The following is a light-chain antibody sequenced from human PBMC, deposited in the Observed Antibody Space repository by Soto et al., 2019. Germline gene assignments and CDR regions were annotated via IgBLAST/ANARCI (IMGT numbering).Light chain of an antibody. CDR1: QRVSSSY. J-gene: IGKJ2*01. CDR3: QRYRSSSPFT. Sequence: EIVLTQSPGTLSLSPGERATLSCRASQRVSSSYLAWYQQKPGQAPRLLIYGASSRATGIPDRFSGSGSGTDFTLPISRLEPEDFAVYFCQRYRSSSPFTFGQGTKVEI. CDR2: GAS. V-gene: IGKV3-20*01.